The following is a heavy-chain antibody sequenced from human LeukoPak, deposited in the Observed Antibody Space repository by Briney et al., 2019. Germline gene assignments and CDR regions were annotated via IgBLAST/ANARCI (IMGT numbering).Heavy chain of an antibody. J-gene: IGHJ5*02. CDR2: IIPTLAVA. CDR1: GGTFSSYT. Sequence: SVKVSCKASGGTFSSYTVSWVRQAPGQGLEWMGSIIPTLAVAKYAQKFQGRLTITADKSTRTAYMVLSSLRSEDTAVYYCARSNDYGDYGGWFDPWGQGTLVTVSS. V-gene: IGHV1-69*02. CDR3: ARSNDYGDYGGWFDP. D-gene: IGHD4-17*01.